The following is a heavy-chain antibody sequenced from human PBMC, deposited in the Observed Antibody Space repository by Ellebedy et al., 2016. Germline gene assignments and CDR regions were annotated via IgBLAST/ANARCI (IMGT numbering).Heavy chain of an antibody. CDR2: IYYSGST. D-gene: IGHD5-18*01. V-gene: IGHV4-39*07. Sequence: SETLSLTXTVSGGSISSSSYYWGWIRQPPGKGLEWIGSIYYSGSTYYNPSLKSRVTISVDTSKNQFSLKLSSVTAADTAVYYCARELAAMVKPVYWYFDLWGRGTLVTVSS. J-gene: IGHJ2*01. CDR1: GGSISSSSYY. CDR3: ARELAAMVKPVYWYFDL.